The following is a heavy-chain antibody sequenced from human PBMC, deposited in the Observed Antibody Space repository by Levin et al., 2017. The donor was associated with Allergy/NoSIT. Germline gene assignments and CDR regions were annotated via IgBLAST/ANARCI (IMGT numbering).Heavy chain of an antibody. CDR3: ARDYYYGSGSYPQAYFQH. D-gene: IGHD3-10*01. CDR2: ISSSSSYI. J-gene: IGHJ1*01. V-gene: IGHV3-21*01. Sequence: GESLKISCAASGFTFSSYSMNWVRQAPGKGLEWVSSISSSSSYIYYADSVKGRFTISRDNAKNSLYLQMNSLRAEDTAVYYCARDYYYGSGSYPQAYFQHWGQGTLVTVSS. CDR1: GFTFSSYS.